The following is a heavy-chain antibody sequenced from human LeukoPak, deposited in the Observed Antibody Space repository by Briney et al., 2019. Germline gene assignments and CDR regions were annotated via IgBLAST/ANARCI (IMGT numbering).Heavy chain of an antibody. CDR2: IIPIYGTA. J-gene: IGHJ3*01. CDR3: ATDLAKKYDSTGLDAFDV. V-gene: IGHV1-69*13. D-gene: IGHD3-22*01. CDR1: GGTFSISA. Sequence: SVKVSCKSSGGTFSISAINWVCQAPGQGPEWMGGIIPIYGTANYVQKFQDRVTITADESTSTVYMELSSLRSEDTALYYCATDLAKKYDSTGLDAFDVWGQGTMVIVSS.